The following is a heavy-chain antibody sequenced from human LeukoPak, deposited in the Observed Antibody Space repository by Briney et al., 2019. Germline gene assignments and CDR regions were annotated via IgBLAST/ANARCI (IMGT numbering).Heavy chain of an antibody. J-gene: IGHJ4*02. D-gene: IGHD1-26*01. CDR2: ISSSSSII. Sequence: GGSLRLSCAASGFTFSSYSMKWVRQAPGKGLEGVSYISSSSSIIYYADSVKGRFTVSRDNAKNSLYLQMNSLRAEDTAVYYCAGTDSGSYSRWFDYWGQGTLVTVSS. CDR3: AGTDSGSYSRWFDY. CDR1: GFTFSSYS. V-gene: IGHV3-48*01.